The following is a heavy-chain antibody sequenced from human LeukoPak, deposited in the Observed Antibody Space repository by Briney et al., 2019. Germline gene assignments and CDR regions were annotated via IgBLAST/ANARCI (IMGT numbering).Heavy chain of an antibody. Sequence: SGTLSLTCTVSGGSISSYYWSWIRQPPGKGLEWIGYIYYSGSTNYNPSLKSRVTISVDTSKNQFSLKLSSVTAADTAVYYCARGSSWYHWGQGTLVTVSS. CDR3: ARGSSWYH. D-gene: IGHD6-13*01. CDR1: GGSISSYY. CDR2: IYYSGST. V-gene: IGHV4-59*01. J-gene: IGHJ5*02.